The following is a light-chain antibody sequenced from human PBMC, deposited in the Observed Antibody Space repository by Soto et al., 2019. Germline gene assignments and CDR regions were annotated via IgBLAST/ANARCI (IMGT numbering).Light chain of an antibody. CDR2: GAS. J-gene: IGKJ5*01. CDR3: QQYGSSST. CDR1: QSVSSSY. Sequence: EIVMTQSPVTLSVSPGERATLSCRASQSVSSSYLAWYQQKPGQAPRLLIHGASSRPTGIPDRFSGSGSGTDFTLTISRLEPEDFAVYYCQQYGSSSTFGQGTRLEIK. V-gene: IGKV3-20*01.